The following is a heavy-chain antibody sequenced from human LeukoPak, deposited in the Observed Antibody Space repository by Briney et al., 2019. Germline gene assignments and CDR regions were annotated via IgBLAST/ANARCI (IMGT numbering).Heavy chain of an antibody. CDR1: GGSISSYY. V-gene: IGHV4-59*01. CDR3: ARDFGYRGAFDL. J-gene: IGHJ3*01. Sequence: SETLSLTCTVSGGSISSYYWSWIRQPPGKGLEWIAYIYYTGRTNYNPSLKSRVTMSVDTSKNQFSLKLSSMTAADTAVYYCARDFGYRGAFDLWGQGTMVTVSS. D-gene: IGHD5-18*01. CDR2: IYYTGRT.